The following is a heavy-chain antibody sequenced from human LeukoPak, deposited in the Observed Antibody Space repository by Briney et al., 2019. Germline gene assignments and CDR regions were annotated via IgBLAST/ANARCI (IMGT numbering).Heavy chain of an antibody. V-gene: IGHV4-61*01. Sequence: SETLSLTCAVSGYSISSGYYWSWIRQPPGKGLEWIGYIYYSGSTNYNPSLKSRVTISVDTSKNQFSLKLSSVTAADTAVYYCARMKAVAGSYFDYWGQGTLVTVSS. CDR2: IYYSGST. CDR3: ARMKAVAGSYFDY. J-gene: IGHJ4*02. CDR1: GYSISSGYY. D-gene: IGHD6-19*01.